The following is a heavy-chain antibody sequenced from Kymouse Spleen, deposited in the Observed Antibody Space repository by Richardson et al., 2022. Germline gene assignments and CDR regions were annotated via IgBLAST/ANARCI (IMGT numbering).Heavy chain of an antibody. CDR2: ISSSSSTI. V-gene: IGHV3-48*02. D-gene: IGHD6-6*01. Sequence: EVQLVESGGGLVQPGGSLRLSCAASGFTFSSYSMNWVRQAPGKGLEWVSYISSSSSTIYYADSVKGRFTISRDNAKNSLYLQMNSLRDEDTAVYYCARAARPRNYYGMDVWGQGTTVTVSS. CDR1: GFTFSSYS. CDR3: ARAARPRNYYGMDV. J-gene: IGHJ6*02.